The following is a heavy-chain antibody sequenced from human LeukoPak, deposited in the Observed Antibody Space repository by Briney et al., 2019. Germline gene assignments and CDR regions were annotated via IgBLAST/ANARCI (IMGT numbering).Heavy chain of an antibody. D-gene: IGHD3-10*01. CDR3: AKDGPGRRWGIGSGSYYYYYMDV. CDR2: ISYDGSNK. V-gene: IGHV3-30*18. Sequence: HPGGSLRLSCAASGFTFSSYGMHWVRQAPGKGLEWVAVISYDGSNKYYADSVKGRFTISRDNSKNTLYLQMNSLRAEDTAVYYCAKDGPGRRWGIGSGSYYYYYMDVWGKGTTVTVSS. J-gene: IGHJ6*03. CDR1: GFTFSSYG.